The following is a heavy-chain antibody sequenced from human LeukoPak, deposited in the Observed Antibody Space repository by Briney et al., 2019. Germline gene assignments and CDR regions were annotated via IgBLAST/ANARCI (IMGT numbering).Heavy chain of an antibody. CDR2: INHSGST. CDR3: ARGRGTAGS. J-gene: IGHJ4*02. D-gene: IGHD6-13*01. V-gene: IGHV4-39*07. Sequence: PSETLSLTCTVSGGSISSSSYYWGWIRQPPGKGLEWIGEINHSGSTNYNPSLKSRVTISVDTSKNQFSLKLSSVTAADTAVYYCARGRGTAGSWGQGTLVTVSS. CDR1: GGSISSSSYY.